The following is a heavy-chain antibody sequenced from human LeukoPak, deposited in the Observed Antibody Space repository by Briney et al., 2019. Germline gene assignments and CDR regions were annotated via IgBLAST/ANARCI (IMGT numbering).Heavy chain of an antibody. CDR3: AKRVTYDAFDI. V-gene: IGHV3-30*18. CDR1: GFTFSSYG. Sequence: GGSLRLSCAASGFTFSSYGMHWVRQAPGKGLEWVAVISYDGSNKYYADSVKGRFTISRDNSKSTLYLQMNSLRAEDTAVYYCAKRVTYDAFDIWGQGTMVTVSS. J-gene: IGHJ3*02. CDR2: ISYDGSNK. D-gene: IGHD2-21*02.